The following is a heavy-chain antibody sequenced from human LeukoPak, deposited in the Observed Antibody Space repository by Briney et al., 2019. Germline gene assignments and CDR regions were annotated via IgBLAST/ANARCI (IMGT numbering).Heavy chain of an antibody. D-gene: IGHD3-3*01. CDR3: ARGAYYDFWSGYDAFDI. J-gene: IGHJ3*02. CDR2: ISAYNGNT. Sequence: ASVKVSCKASGYTFTSYGISWVRQAPGQGLEWMGWISAYNGNTNYAQKLQGRVTMTTDTSTSTAYMELRSLGSDDTAVYYCARGAYYDFWSGYDAFDIWGQGTMVTVSS. V-gene: IGHV1-18*01. CDR1: GYTFTSYG.